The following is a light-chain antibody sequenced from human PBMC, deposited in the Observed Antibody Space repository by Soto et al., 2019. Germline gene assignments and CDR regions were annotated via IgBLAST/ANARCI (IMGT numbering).Light chain of an antibody. CDR1: QSVGSW. Sequence: DIQMTQSPSTLSASVGDRGTITCRASQSVGSWLAWYQQKPGKAPKVLIYDASSLESGVPSRFSGSRSGTEFTLTISSLQPDDFATYYCQQYNTYTFGQGTKLEIK. CDR3: QQYNTYT. CDR2: DAS. J-gene: IGKJ2*01. V-gene: IGKV1-5*01.